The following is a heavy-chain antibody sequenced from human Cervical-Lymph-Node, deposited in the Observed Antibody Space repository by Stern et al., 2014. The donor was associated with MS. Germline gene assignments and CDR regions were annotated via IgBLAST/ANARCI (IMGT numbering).Heavy chain of an antibody. CDR1: GFTFSSYG. Sequence: VQLVESGGGVVQPGRSLRLSCAASGFTFSSYGMHWVRQAPGKGLEWVAVIWYDGRNKYYADSVKGRFTISRDNSKKPAYLQMNSLRAEDTAVYYCARDRHDLGYCSGGSCYLPDYWGQGTLVTVSS. V-gene: IGHV3-33*01. D-gene: IGHD2-15*01. J-gene: IGHJ4*02. CDR3: ARDRHDLGYCSGGSCYLPDY. CDR2: IWYDGRNK.